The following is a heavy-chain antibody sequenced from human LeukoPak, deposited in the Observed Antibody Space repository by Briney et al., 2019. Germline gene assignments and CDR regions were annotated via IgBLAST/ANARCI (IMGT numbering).Heavy chain of an antibody. Sequence: SETLSLTCTVSGGSISNRYWNWIRQTPGKGLEWIGYIYYSGSTNYNPSLKSRVTISVDTSKNQFSLKLSSVTAADTAVYYCARDLRGAFDIWGQGTMVTVSS. CDR1: GGSISNRY. CDR2: IYYSGST. CDR3: ARDLRGAFDI. J-gene: IGHJ3*02. V-gene: IGHV4-59*11.